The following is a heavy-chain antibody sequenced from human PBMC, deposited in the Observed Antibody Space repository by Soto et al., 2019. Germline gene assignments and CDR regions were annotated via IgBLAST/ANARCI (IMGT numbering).Heavy chain of an antibody. Sequence: SETLSHTCTVSGGSISSGNYYWSWIRQPPGKGLEWIGYIYYSGSTYYSPSLKSRVTISVDTSKNQFSLKLSSVTAADTAVYYCARENNDSSGYFNWFDPWGQGTLVTVSS. CDR3: ARENNDSSGYFNWFDP. V-gene: IGHV4-30-4*01. J-gene: IGHJ5*02. D-gene: IGHD3-22*01. CDR1: GGSISSGNYY. CDR2: IYYSGST.